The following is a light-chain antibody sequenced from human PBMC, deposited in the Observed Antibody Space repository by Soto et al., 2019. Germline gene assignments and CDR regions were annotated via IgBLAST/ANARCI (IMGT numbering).Light chain of an antibody. CDR2: GTF. V-gene: IGKV1-9*01. CDR1: QDIKTY. CDR3: QHLNNYPPFT. J-gene: IGKJ3*01. Sequence: IQLTQSPSSLSASVGDRVSITCRASQDIKTYLAWYQQKEGKAPKLLISGTFTLHSGVPSRFNGSGSGTDFTLTIRRLQPEDFSTYYCQHLNNYPPFTFGPGTKVDLE.